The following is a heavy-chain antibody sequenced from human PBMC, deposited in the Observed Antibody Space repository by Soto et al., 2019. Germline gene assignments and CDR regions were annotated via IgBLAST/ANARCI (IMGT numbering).Heavy chain of an antibody. D-gene: IGHD6-25*01. J-gene: IGHJ4*02. Sequence: EVQLVESGGGLVQTRGSLRLSCAASGFTFSAYWMSWVRQAPGKGLEWVANIKQAGSEKYYVDSVNGRFIISRDDAKNSLFLQVNSLRVEDTAVYYCAREKRTNGYFDYWGQGTLVTVSA. CDR2: IKQAGSEK. CDR1: GFTFSAYW. CDR3: AREKRTNGYFDY. V-gene: IGHV3-7*01.